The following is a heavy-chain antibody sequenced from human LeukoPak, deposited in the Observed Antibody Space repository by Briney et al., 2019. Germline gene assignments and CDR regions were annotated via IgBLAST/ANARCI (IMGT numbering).Heavy chain of an antibody. Sequence: SQTLSLTFAISGDSVSTNSAAWNWVRQSPSRGLEWLGRTYFLSRWYNEYATSVQGRITINPDTSRNHFSLQLNSVSPEDTAVYYCARWQHGPRYFDYWGQGTLVSVSS. J-gene: IGHJ4*02. V-gene: IGHV6-1*01. D-gene: IGHD5-24*01. CDR2: TYFLSRWYN. CDR3: ARWQHGPRYFDY. CDR1: GDSVSTNSAA.